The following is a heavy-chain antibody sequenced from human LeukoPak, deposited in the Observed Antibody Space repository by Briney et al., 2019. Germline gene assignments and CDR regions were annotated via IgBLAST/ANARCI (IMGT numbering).Heavy chain of an antibody. Sequence: TGGSLRLSCAASGFTVSSNYMSWVRQAPGKGLEWVSVIYSGGSTYYADSVKGRFTISRDNSKNTLYLQMNSLRAEDTAVYYCARAYYDILTGYYTPFDYWGQGTLVTVSS. CDR2: IYSGGST. V-gene: IGHV3-53*01. CDR1: GFTVSSNY. D-gene: IGHD3-9*01. CDR3: ARAYYDILTGYYTPFDY. J-gene: IGHJ4*02.